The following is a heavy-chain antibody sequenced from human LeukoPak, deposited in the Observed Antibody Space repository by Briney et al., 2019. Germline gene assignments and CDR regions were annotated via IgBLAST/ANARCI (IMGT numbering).Heavy chain of an antibody. J-gene: IGHJ5*02. CDR2: INHSGST. Sequence: PSETLSLTCAVYGGSFSGYYWSWIRQPPGKGLEWIGEINHSGSTNYNPSLKSRVTISVDTSKNQFSLKLSSVTAADTAVYYCARDGTWDRIFGSGSGRWFDPWGQGTLVTVSS. D-gene: IGHD3-3*01. CDR3: ARDGTWDRIFGSGSGRWFDP. V-gene: IGHV4-34*01. CDR1: GGSFSGYY.